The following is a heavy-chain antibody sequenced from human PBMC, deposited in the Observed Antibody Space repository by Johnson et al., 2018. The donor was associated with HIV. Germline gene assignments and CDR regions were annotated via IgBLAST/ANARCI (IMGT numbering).Heavy chain of an antibody. CDR3: ANGKPARDYVDDDAFDI. CDR1: GFTFSSYG. J-gene: IGHJ3*02. CDR2: IRYDGSNK. D-gene: IGHD4-17*01. V-gene: IGHV3-30*02. Sequence: QVQLVESGGGVVQPGGSLRLSCAASGFTFSSYGMHWVRQAPGKGLEWVAFIRYDGSNKYYADSVKGRFTISRDNSKNTLYLQMNSLRAEDTAVYYCANGKPARDYVDDDAFDIWGQGTMVTVSS.